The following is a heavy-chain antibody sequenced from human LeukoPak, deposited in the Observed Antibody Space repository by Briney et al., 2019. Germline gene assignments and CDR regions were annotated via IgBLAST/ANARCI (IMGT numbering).Heavy chain of an antibody. V-gene: IGHV4-39*01. Sequence: SETLSLTCTVSGGSISSSSYYWGWIRQPPGKGLEWIGSIYYSGSTYYNPSLKSRVTISVDTSKNQFSLKLSSVTAADTAVYYCARHDASGYYGLYWGQGTLVTVSS. D-gene: IGHD3-22*01. CDR3: ARHDASGYYGLY. CDR2: IYYSGST. CDR1: GGSISSSSYY. J-gene: IGHJ4*02.